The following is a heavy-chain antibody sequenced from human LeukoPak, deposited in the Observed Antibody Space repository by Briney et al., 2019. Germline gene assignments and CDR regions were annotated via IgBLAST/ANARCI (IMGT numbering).Heavy chain of an antibody. V-gene: IGHV3-30-3*01. J-gene: IGHJ4*02. CDR2: ISYDGSNK. D-gene: IGHD2-21*01. CDR3: ARDLLDCGGPKCSDY. Sequence: GRSLRLSCAASGFTFSSYAMHWVRQAPGKGLEWVAVISYDGSNKYYADSVKGRFTISRDNSKNTLYLQMNSLRTEDTAVYYCARDLLDCGGPKCSDYGGQGTLVTVSS. CDR1: GFTFSSYA.